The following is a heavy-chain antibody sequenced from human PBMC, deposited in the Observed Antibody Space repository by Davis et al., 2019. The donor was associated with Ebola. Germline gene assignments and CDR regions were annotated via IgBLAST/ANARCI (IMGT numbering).Heavy chain of an antibody. V-gene: IGHV1-3*01. Sequence: ASVKVSCKASGYTFTSYAMHWVRQAPGQRLEWMGWINAGNGNTKYSQKFQGRVTITRDTSASTAYMELRSLRSDDTAVYYCAREAPYSSSWYNWFDPWGQGTLVTVSS. CDR3: AREAPYSSSWYNWFDP. CDR1: GYTFTSYA. CDR2: INAGNGNT. J-gene: IGHJ5*02. D-gene: IGHD6-13*01.